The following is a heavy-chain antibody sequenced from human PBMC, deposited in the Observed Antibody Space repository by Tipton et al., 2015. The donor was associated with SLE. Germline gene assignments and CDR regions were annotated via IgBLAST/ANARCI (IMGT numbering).Heavy chain of an antibody. CDR1: GYTFPGYY. Sequence: QSGAEVKKPGASVKVSCKASGYTFPGYYLHWVRQAPGQGLEWMGWVSPDDGDTKFAEKFQGRVTMTWDTSITTAYMELRRLRFDDTAVYYCARDPGGDWGQGTLVTVSS. CDR2: VSPDDGDT. V-gene: IGHV1-2*02. D-gene: IGHD3-10*01. J-gene: IGHJ4*02. CDR3: ARDPGGD.